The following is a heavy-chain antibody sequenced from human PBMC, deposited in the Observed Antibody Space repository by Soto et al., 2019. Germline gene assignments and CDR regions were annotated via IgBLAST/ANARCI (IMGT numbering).Heavy chain of an antibody. Sequence: SQTLSLTCAISGDSVSSNSAAWNWIRQSPSRGLEWLGRTYYRSKWYNDYAVSVKSRITINPDTSKNQFSLQLNSLTPEDTAVYYCARDTGSSASYYYYGMDVWGQGTTVTVSS. CDR3: ARDTGSSASYYYYGMDV. CDR2: TYYRSKWYN. V-gene: IGHV6-1*01. J-gene: IGHJ6*02. CDR1: GDSVSSNSAA. D-gene: IGHD3-10*01.